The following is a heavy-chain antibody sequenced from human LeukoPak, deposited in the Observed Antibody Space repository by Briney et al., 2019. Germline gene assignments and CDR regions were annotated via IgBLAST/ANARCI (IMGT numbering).Heavy chain of an antibody. CDR1: GGTFSSYA. CDR2: IIPIFGTA. J-gene: IGHJ3*02. V-gene: IGHV1-69*05. D-gene: IGHD3-22*01. Sequence: SVKVSCKASGGTFSSYAISWVRQAPGQGLERMGRIIPIFGTANYAQKFQGRVTITTDESTSTAYMELSSLRSEDTAVYYCARAASSYYYDSSGSRDAFDIWGQGTMVTVSS. CDR3: ARAASSYYYDSSGSRDAFDI.